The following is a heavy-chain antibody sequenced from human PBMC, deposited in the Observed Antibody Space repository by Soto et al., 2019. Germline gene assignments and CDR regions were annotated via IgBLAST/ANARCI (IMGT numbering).Heavy chain of an antibody. CDR1: GGSISSSSYY. CDR3: ARHYEGSSYGFGRENWFDP. J-gene: IGHJ5*02. V-gene: IGHV4-39*01. Sequence: SETLSLTCTVSGGSISSSSYYWGWIRQPPGKGLEWIGSIYYSGSTYYNPSLKSRVTISVDTSKNQFSLKLSSVTAADTAVYYCARHYEGSSYGFGRENWFDPWGQGTLVTVSS. CDR2: IYYSGST. D-gene: IGHD5-18*01.